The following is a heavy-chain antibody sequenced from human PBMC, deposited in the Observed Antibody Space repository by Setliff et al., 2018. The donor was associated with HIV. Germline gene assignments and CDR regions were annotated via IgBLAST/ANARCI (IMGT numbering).Heavy chain of an antibody. CDR3: ARTEYASGSYYNIFDY. CDR1: GFSLTTSGMC. CDR2: IDWDDDE. D-gene: IGHD3-10*01. Sequence: SGPTLVNPTQTLTLTCTFSGFSLTTSGMCVSWIRQPPGKALEWLARIDWDDDEYYSTSLKTRLTISKDTSKNQVVLTMTNMDPVDTATYYCARTEYASGSYYNIFDYWGQGILVTVS. V-gene: IGHV2-70*11. J-gene: IGHJ4*02.